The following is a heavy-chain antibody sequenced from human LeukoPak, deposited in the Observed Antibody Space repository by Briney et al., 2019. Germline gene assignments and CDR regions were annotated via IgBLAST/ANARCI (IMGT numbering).Heavy chain of an antibody. CDR3: ASYDSSDYFRKDAFDI. D-gene: IGHD3-22*01. CDR1: GGSISSYY. CDR2: IYYSGST. V-gene: IGHV4-59*12. Sequence: SETLSLTCTVSGGSISSYYWSWIRQPPGKGLEWIGYIYYSGSTNYNPSLKSRVTISVDTSKNQFSLRLSSVTAADTAVYYCASYDSSDYFRKDAFDIWGQGTMVTVSS. J-gene: IGHJ3*02.